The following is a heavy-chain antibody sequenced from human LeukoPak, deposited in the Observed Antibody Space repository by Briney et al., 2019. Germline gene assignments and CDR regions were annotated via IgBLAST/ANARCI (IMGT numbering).Heavy chain of an antibody. V-gene: IGHV1-69*04. Sequence: ASVTLSFTASGGTFTSYAISWVRQAPGQGLEWMGRIILILGIANYAQKFQGRVTITADKSTSTAYMELSSLRSEDTAVYYCTRTRGYSGYGCFDYWGQGTLVTVSS. CDR3: TRTRGYSGYGCFDY. J-gene: IGHJ4*02. D-gene: IGHD5-12*01. CDR2: IILILGIA. CDR1: GGTFTSYA.